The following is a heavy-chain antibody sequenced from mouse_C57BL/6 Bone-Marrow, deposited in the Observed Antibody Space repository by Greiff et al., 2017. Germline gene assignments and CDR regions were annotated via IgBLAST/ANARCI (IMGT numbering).Heavy chain of an antibody. D-gene: IGHD1-1*01. CDR1: GYTFTDYY. CDR2: IGPGSGST. J-gene: IGHJ1*03. CDR3: AIIYYYGSRYFDV. V-gene: IGHV1-77*01. Sequence: VQVVESGAELVKPGASVKISCKASGYTFTDYYINWVKQRPGQGLEWIGKIGPGSGSTYYNEKFKGKATLTADKSSSTAYMQLSSLTSEDSAVYFCAIIYYYGSRYFDVWGTGTTVTVSS.